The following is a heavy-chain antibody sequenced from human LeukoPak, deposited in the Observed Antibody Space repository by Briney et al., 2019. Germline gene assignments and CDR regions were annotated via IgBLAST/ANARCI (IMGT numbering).Heavy chain of an antibody. CDR1: GYTFTDYY. J-gene: IGHJ6*03. Sequence: ASVKVSCKASGYTFTDYYMHWVRQAPGQGLQWMGWINPNSGGTNYAQKFQGRVTMTRDTSISTAYMELSRLKSDDTAVYYCARGSSLYYYYYMDVWGKGTTVTVSS. CDR3: ARGSSLYYYYYMDV. V-gene: IGHV1-2*02. D-gene: IGHD6-13*01. CDR2: INPNSGGT.